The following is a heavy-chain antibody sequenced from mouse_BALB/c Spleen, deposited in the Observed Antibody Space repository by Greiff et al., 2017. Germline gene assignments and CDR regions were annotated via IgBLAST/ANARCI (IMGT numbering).Heavy chain of an antibody. V-gene: IGHV1-69*02. CDR3: TRGNFDY. Sequence: QVQLHQPGAELVRPGASVKLSCKASGYTFTSYWINWVKQRPGQGLEWIGNIYPSDSYTNYNQKFKDKATLTVDKSSSTAYMQLSSPTSEDSAVYYCTRGNFDYWGQGTTLTVSS. CDR1: GYTFTSYW. J-gene: IGHJ2*01. CDR2: IYPSDSYT.